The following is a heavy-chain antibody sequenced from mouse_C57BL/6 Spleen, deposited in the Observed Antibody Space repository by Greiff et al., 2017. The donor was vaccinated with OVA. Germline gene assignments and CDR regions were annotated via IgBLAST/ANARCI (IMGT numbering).Heavy chain of an antibody. Sequence: QVQLQQPGAELVRPGSSVKLSCKASGYTFTSYWMHWVKQRPIQGLEWIGNIDPSDSETHYNQKFKDKATLTVDKSSSTAYMQLSSLTSEDSAVYYCASGDGYDDDVLAYWGQGTLVTVSA. J-gene: IGHJ3*01. D-gene: IGHD2-2*01. V-gene: IGHV1-52*01. CDR3: ASGDGYDDDVLAY. CDR2: IDPSDSET. CDR1: GYTFTSYW.